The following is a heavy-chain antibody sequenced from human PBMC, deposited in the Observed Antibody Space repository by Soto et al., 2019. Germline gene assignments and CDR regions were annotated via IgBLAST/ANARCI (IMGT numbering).Heavy chain of an antibody. CDR2: ISYDGSNK. CDR1: GFTFSSYA. CDR3: ARDSGETQAFDI. Sequence: GGSLRLSCAASGFTFSSYAMHWVRQAPGKGLEWVAVISYDGSNKYYADSVKGRFTISRDNSKNTLYLQMNSLRAEDTAVYYCARDSGETQAFDIWGQGTMVTVS. J-gene: IGHJ3*02. D-gene: IGHD3-10*01. V-gene: IGHV3-30-3*01.